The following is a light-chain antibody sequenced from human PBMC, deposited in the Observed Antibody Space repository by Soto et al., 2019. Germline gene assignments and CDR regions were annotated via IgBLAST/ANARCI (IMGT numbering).Light chain of an antibody. CDR1: QSVSSSY. CDR2: GAS. Sequence: EIVLTQYPGTLYLSPGERATLSCRASQSVSSSYLAWYQQKPGQAPRLLIYGASSRATGIPDRFSGSGSGTDFTINISRLEPEDFAVYYCEQDGSSPTFGQGTKLEIK. J-gene: IGKJ2*01. V-gene: IGKV3-20*01. CDR3: EQDGSSPT.